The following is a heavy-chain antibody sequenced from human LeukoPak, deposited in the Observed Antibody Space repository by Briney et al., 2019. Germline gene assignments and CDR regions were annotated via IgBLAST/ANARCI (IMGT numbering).Heavy chain of an antibody. D-gene: IGHD3-22*01. V-gene: IGHV3-30*02. CDR1: GFTFSFYG. Sequence: TGGSLRLSCAASGFTFSFYGMHWVRQAPGKGLDWVAFIRYDGSNKYYADSVKGRFTISRDNSNNTLYLQMNSLRAEDTALYYCAGTYYYDSSGFYPEFFQHWGQGTLVIISS. CDR2: IRYDGSNK. J-gene: IGHJ1*01. CDR3: AGTYYYDSSGFYPEFFQH.